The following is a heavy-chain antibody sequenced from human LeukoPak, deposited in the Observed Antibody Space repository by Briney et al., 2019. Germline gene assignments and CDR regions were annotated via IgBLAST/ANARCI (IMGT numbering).Heavy chain of an antibody. CDR1: GYSISSGYY. CDR2: IYHSGRT. D-gene: IGHD3-9*01. CDR3: ARDPTDYRLDFYMDV. Sequence: PSETLSLTCTVSGYSISSGYYWGWIRQPPGRGLEWIGSIYHSGRTFYNPSLKSRVTISVDTSKNQFSLKLTSVTAADTAVYYCARDPTDYRLDFYMDVWGKGTTVTVSS. J-gene: IGHJ6*03. V-gene: IGHV4-38-2*02.